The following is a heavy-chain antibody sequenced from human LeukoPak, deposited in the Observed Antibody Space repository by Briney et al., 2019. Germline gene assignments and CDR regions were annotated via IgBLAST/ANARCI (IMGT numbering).Heavy chain of an antibody. CDR1: GFTFSGYD. D-gene: IGHD5-12*01. V-gene: IGHV3-21*01. CDR3: ARGKWLRPAAIDY. J-gene: IGHJ4*02. CDR2: ISGSSSYI. Sequence: GGSLRLSCAASGFTFSGYDMNWVRQAPGKGLEWVSSISGSSSYIYYADSMKGRFTISRDNAKNSLYLQMNSLRAEDTAVYYCARGKWLRPAAIDYWGQGTLVTVSS.